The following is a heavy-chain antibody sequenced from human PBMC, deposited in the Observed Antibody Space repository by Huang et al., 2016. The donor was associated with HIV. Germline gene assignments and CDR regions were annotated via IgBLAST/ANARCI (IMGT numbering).Heavy chain of an antibody. CDR2: ISGSSTYI. CDR1: GFTFSDYS. J-gene: IGHJ3*02. D-gene: IGHD1-7*01. Sequence: AASGFTFSDYSMSWVRQAPGKGLEWVSHISGSSTYIYYVDSVKGRFAISRDNAKNLLFLQMNSLRAEDTALYYCARRYNWNYVAHGFDIWGQGTMVTVSS. CDR3: ARRYNWNYVAHGFDI. V-gene: IGHV3-21*06.